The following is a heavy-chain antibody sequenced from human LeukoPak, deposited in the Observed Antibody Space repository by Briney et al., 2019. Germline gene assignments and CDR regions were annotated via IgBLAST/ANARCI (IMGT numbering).Heavy chain of an antibody. CDR2: INWNGGST. D-gene: IGHD6-13*01. J-gene: IGHJ4*02. CDR1: GFTFDDYG. V-gene: IGHV3-20*04. CDR3: ARGTLKAAATDFDY. Sequence: GGSLRLSCAASGFTFDDYGMSWVRHAPGKGLEWVSGINWNGGSTGYADSVKGRFTISRDNAKNSLYLQMNSLRAEDTALYYCARGTLKAAATDFDYWGQGTLATVSS.